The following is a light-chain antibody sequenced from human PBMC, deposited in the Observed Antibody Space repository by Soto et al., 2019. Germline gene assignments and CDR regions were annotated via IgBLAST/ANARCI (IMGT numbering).Light chain of an antibody. CDR3: QQRAKWPST. CDR2: DAY. CDR1: QSVDRY. V-gene: IGKV3-11*01. Sequence: EVVLTQSPDTLSLSPGATATLSCRASQSVDRYVAWYQQKVGQAPRLLIYDAYTRATGVGARFAGSGSAKYFSTTITRLAPEDFAVYYCQQRAKWPSTFGQGTKVEMK. J-gene: IGKJ2*02.